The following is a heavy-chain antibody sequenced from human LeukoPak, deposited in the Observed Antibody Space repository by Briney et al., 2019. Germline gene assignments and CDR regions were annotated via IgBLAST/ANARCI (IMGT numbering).Heavy chain of an antibody. Sequence: SETLSLTCTVSGGSISGYYWSWIRQPPGKGLECIGYIHYSGSTNYNPSLKSRVTISVDTSKNQFSLKVSSVTAADTAVYYCGRHSYGFGMYVWGQGTTVTVSS. D-gene: IGHD5-24*01. CDR2: IHYSGST. V-gene: IGHV4-59*08. J-gene: IGHJ6*02. CDR1: GGSISGYY. CDR3: GRHSYGFGMYV.